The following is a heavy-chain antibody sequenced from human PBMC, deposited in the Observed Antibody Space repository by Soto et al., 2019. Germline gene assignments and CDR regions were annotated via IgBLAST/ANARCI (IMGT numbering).Heavy chain of an antibody. Sequence: ASVKVSCKASGYTFTGYYMHWVRQAPGQGLEWMGWINPNSGGTNYAQKFQGRVTMTRDTSISTAYKELSRLRSDDTAVYYCATKDIVVVPAAISYYYYGMDVWGQGTTVTVSS. CDR2: INPNSGGT. V-gene: IGHV1-2*02. CDR3: ATKDIVVVPAAISYYYYGMDV. D-gene: IGHD2-2*02. CDR1: GYTFTGYY. J-gene: IGHJ6*02.